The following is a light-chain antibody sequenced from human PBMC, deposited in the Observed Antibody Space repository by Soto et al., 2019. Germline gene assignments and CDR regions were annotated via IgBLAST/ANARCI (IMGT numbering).Light chain of an antibody. CDR1: QGISSY. CDR2: AAS. V-gene: IGKV1-8*01. J-gene: IGKJ1*01. CDR3: QQYYSYSWT. Sequence: AIRMTQSPSSFSASTGDRVTITCRASQGISSYLAWYQQKPGKAPKLLIYAASTLQSGVPSRFSGSGSGTDFTLTISCLQSEDFATYYCQQYYSYSWTLGQGTKVEIK.